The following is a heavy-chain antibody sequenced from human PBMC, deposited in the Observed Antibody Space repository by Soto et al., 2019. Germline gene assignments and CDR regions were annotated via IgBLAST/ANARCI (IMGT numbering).Heavy chain of an antibody. Sequence: SETLSLTCTVSGGSISSYYWSWIRQPPGKGLEWIGYIYYSGSTNYNPSLKSRVTISVDTSKNQFSLKLSSVTAADTAVYYCARTYSGYDYGYYYYYMDVWGKGTTVTVSS. V-gene: IGHV4-59*01. CDR2: IYYSGST. D-gene: IGHD5-12*01. CDR1: GGSISSYY. CDR3: ARTYSGYDYGYYYYYMDV. J-gene: IGHJ6*03.